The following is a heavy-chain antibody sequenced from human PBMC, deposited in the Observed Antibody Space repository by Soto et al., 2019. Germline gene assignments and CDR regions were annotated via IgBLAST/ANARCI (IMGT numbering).Heavy chain of an antibody. J-gene: IGHJ4*02. D-gene: IGHD1-26*01. Sequence: GGSLRLSCAASGITFSSYSMNWVRQAPGKGLEWVSSISSSSSYIYYADSVKGRFTISRDNAKNSLYLQMNSLRAEDTAVYYCARGEVDIVGATAPHFDYWGQGTLVTVSS. CDR1: GITFSSYS. CDR3: ARGEVDIVGATAPHFDY. CDR2: ISSSSSYI. V-gene: IGHV3-21*01.